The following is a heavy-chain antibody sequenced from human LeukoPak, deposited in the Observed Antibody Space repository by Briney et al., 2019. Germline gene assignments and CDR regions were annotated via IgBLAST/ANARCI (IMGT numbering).Heavy chain of an antibody. CDR2: ISGGGDTT. Sequence: PGGSRRLACAASGFIVSRYSMGWVRQPPGKGLEWVSTISGGGDTTYYAESVKGRFTISRDSSKNTLYLQMSSLRVEDTAVYYCAILTNYHDSGRYYSLPNFFAYWGRGTLVTVSS. CDR1: GFIVSRYS. J-gene: IGHJ4*02. D-gene: IGHD3-22*01. CDR3: AILTNYHDSGRYYSLPNFFAY. V-gene: IGHV3-23*01.